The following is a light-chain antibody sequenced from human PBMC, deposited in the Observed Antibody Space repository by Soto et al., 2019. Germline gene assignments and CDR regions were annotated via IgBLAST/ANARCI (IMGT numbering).Light chain of an antibody. CDR1: QTVSRY. Sequence: EIVLTQSPATLSLSPGEGATLSCRASQTVSRYLAWYQQKPGQAPRLLIYDASNRAAGIPARFIGSGSGTDFTLTISSLEPEDFAVYYCQQRSNWSGTFGGGTKVEIK. CDR2: DAS. J-gene: IGKJ4*01. CDR3: QQRSNWSGT. V-gene: IGKV3-11*01.